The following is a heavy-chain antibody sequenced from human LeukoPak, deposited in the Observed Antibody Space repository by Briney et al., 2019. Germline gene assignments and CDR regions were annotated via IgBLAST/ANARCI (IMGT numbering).Heavy chain of an antibody. D-gene: IGHD2-21*02. J-gene: IGHJ4*02. CDR3: ARLLTHYCGGDCYSERQNDY. V-gene: IGHV1-46*01. CDR1: GYTFTSYY. Sequence: ASVKVSCEASGYTFTSYYMHWVRQAPGQGLEWMGIINPSGGSTSYAQKFQGRVTMTRDTSTSTVYMELSSLRSEDTAVYYCARLLTHYCGGDCYSERQNDYWGQGTLVTVSS. CDR2: INPSGGST.